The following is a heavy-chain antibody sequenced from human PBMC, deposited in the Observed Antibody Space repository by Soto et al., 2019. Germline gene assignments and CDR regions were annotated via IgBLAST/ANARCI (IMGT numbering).Heavy chain of an antibody. CDR1: GFTFSSYD. D-gene: IGHD1-7*01. CDR2: ISSNGGTT. Sequence: EVQLAESGGGMVQPGGSLRLSCVASGFTFSSYDMHWVRQATGKGLEYVSSISSNGGTTYYGNSVKGRFTISRDNSKNTMYLQMGSLRAEDMAVYYCVRRVSGNYDYLGQGTLVTGSS. V-gene: IGHV3-64*01. J-gene: IGHJ4*02. CDR3: VRRVSGNYDY.